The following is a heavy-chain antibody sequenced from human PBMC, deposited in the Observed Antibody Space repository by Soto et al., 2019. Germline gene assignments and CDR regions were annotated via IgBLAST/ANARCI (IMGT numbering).Heavy chain of an antibody. CDR3: AKRGVDTFGLSY. D-gene: IGHD3-16*01. CDR1: GFTFSSFW. V-gene: IGHV3-74*01. Sequence: EVQLVESGGGLVQPGGSLRLSCAVSGFTFSSFWMHWVRQAPGEGLVWVSSINTDGSSTSYADSVHGRFTISRDNAKNTLYLQMNSLRVEDTAMYYCAKRGVDTFGLSYWGQGTLVTVSS. J-gene: IGHJ4*02. CDR2: INTDGSST.